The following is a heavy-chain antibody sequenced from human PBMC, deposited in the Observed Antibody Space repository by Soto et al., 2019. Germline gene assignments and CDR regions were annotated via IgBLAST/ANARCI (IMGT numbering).Heavy chain of an antibody. J-gene: IGHJ4*02. V-gene: IGHV4-61*01. Sequence: SETLSLTCTVSGASVSSGNYYWSWIRQPPGKGLEWIGYIYYSGSTNYNPSLKSRVTISVDTSKNQFSLRLSSVTAADTAVYYCARDSSSPRSVDYWGQGTLVTVSS. CDR2: IYYSGST. CDR3: ARDSSSPRSVDY. D-gene: IGHD1-26*01. CDR1: GASVSSGNYY.